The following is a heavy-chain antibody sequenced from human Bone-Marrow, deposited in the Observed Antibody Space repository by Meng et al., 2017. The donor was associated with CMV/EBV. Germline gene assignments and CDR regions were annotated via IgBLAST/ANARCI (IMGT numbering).Heavy chain of an antibody. D-gene: IGHD4/OR15-4a*01. J-gene: IGHJ4*02. V-gene: IGHV3-74*01. CDR1: GFTFSSSW. Sequence: GESLKISCEASGFTFSSSWMHWVRQVPGKGLVWVSRIDSDGSTTDYADSVKGRFTIFRDNAKNTVYLRMNSLSAEDTAVYFCASYVGAGASRSVGHWGQGTLVTVSS. CDR2: IDSDGSTT. CDR3: ASYVGAGASRSVGH.